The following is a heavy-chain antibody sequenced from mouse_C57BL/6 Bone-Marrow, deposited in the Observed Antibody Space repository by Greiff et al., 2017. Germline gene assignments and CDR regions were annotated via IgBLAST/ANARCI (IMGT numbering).Heavy chain of an antibody. V-gene: IGHV5-17*01. D-gene: IGHD4-1*01. Sequence: EVKVVESGGGLVKPGGSLKLSCAASGFTFSDYGMHWVRQAPEQGLEWVAYISSGSSTIYYADTVKGRFTISRDNAENTLFLQMTSLRSEDTAMYYCARGTGSPCAYWGRGTLVTVSA. CDR3: ARGTGSPCAY. CDR2: ISSGSSTI. J-gene: IGHJ3*01. CDR1: GFTFSDYG.